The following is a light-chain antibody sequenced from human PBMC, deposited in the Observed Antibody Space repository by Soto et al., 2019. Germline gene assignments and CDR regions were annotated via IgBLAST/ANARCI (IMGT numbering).Light chain of an antibody. Sequence: EIVLTQSPATLSLSPGERATLSCRASQSVRKYLAWYQQKPGQAPRLLIYDASNRATGVPARFSGSGSGTDVTLTIISRVADDFSVFYCQQRDNWSPITFGGGTKVEI. CDR2: DAS. CDR3: QQRDNWSPIT. CDR1: QSVRKY. V-gene: IGKV3-11*01. J-gene: IGKJ4*01.